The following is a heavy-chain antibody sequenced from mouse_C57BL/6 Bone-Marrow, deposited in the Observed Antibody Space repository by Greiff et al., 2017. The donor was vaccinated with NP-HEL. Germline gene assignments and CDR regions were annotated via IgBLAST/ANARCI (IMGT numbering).Heavy chain of an antibody. V-gene: IGHV1-69*01. CDR2: IDPSDSYT. CDR1: GYTFTSYW. J-gene: IGHJ3*01. Sequence: QVQLKQPGAELVMPGASVKLSCKASGYTFTSYWMHWVKQRPGQGLEWIGEIDPSDSYTNYTQKFKGKSTLTVDKSSSTAYMQLSSLTSEDSAVYYCAREGFLPFAYWGQGTLVTVSA. CDR3: AREGFLPFAY.